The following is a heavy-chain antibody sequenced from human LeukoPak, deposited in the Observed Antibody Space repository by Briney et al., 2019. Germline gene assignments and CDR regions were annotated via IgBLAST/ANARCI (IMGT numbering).Heavy chain of an antibody. D-gene: IGHD3-22*01. CDR3: AKDLRTGLVVIGFDY. J-gene: IGHJ4*02. CDR1: GFTFSSYA. Sequence: GGSLRLSCAASGFTFSSYAMSWVRQAPGKGLEWVSAISGSGGSTYYADSVKGRFTISRDNSKNTLYLQMNSLRAEDTAVYHCAKDLRTGLVVIGFDYWGQGTLVTVSS. V-gene: IGHV3-23*01. CDR2: ISGSGGST.